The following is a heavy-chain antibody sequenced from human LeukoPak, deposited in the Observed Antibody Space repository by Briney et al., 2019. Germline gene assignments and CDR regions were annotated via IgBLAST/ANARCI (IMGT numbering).Heavy chain of an antibody. Sequence: EASVKVSCKVSGYTLTELSIYWVRQTPGKGLEWMGGYAPEDGETIYAQRFQGRVTMTEDTSTDTAYMELSSLRSDDTAVYYCATNGGLAVAGRDNNYYYMDVWGRGTTVSVS. D-gene: IGHD6-19*01. CDR1: GYTLTELS. CDR3: ATNGGLAVAGRDNNYYYMDV. CDR2: YAPEDGET. V-gene: IGHV1-24*01. J-gene: IGHJ6*03.